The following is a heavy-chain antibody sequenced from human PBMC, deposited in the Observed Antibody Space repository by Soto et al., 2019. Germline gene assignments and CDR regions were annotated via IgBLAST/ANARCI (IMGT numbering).Heavy chain of an antibody. CDR2: IYYSGST. Sequence: QVQLQESGPGLVKPSQTLSLTCTVSGGSISSGGYYWSWIRQHPGKGLEWIGYIYYSGSTYYNPSLKSRVTISVDTSKNQFSLKLSSVTATDTAVYYCARDHRGLLSGNWFDPWGQGTPVTVSS. J-gene: IGHJ5*02. CDR1: GGSISSGGYY. V-gene: IGHV4-31*03. D-gene: IGHD1-26*01. CDR3: ARDHRGLLSGNWFDP.